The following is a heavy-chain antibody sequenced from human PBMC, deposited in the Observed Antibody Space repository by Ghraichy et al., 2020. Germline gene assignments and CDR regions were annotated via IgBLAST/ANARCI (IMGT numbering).Heavy chain of an antibody. V-gene: IGHV3-33*01. Sequence: GGSLRLSCAASGFTFSSYGMHWVRQAPGKGLEWVAVIWYDGSNKYDADSVKGRFTISRDNSKNTLYLQMNSLRAEDTAVYYCARDNKGGGTGTTLDYYYGMDVWGQGTTVTVSS. CDR1: GFTFSSYG. D-gene: IGHD1-7*01. CDR2: IWYDGSNK. CDR3: ARDNKGGGTGTTLDYYYGMDV. J-gene: IGHJ6*02.